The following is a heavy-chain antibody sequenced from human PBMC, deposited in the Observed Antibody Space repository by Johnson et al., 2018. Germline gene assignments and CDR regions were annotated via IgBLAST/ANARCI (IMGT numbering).Heavy chain of an antibody. CDR3: AKDARVAATSYYYYYYVDF. D-gene: IGHD2-15*01. V-gene: IGHV3-30*18. CDR2: ISYAGSNK. J-gene: IGHJ6*03. Sequence: QVQLVESGGGVVQPGKSLRLSCAASGFTFSSYGMHWVRQAPGKGLEWVAVISYAGSNKYYADSVKGRFTISRDDSENTVYVQMNSLRAEDTALYYCAKDARVAATSYYYYYYVDFWGKGTTVTVSS. CDR1: GFTFSSYG.